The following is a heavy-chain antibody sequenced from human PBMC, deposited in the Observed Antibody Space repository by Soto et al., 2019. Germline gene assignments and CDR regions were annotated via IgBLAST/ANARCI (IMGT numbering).Heavy chain of an antibody. CDR2: IGTAGDT. CDR1: GFTFSSYD. J-gene: IGHJ4*02. D-gene: IGHD3-3*02. V-gene: IGHV3-13*01. CDR3: AIAISGERFGVFDY. Sequence: EVQLVESGGGLVQPGGSLRLSCAASGFTFSSYDMHWVRQATGKGLEWVSAIGTAGDTYYPGSVKGRFTISRENAKNSLYLQMNRLRAGDTAVYYCAIAISGERFGVFDYWGQGTLVTVSS.